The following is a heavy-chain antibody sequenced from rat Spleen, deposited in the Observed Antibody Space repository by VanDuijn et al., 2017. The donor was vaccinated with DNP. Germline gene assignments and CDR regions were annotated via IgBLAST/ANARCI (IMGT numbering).Heavy chain of an antibody. J-gene: IGHJ2*01. CDR1: GFSLTRYN. Sequence: QVQLKESGPGLVQPSQTLSLICTVAGFSLTRYNVHWVRQPPGKGLEWMGVIWNTGGTRYNSALKSRLSITMDTSKTQVFLNMNSLQTEDTATYYCARGDSSADVIDYWGQGVMVTVSS. CDR3: ARGDSSADVIDY. V-gene: IGHV2-41*01. D-gene: IGHD1-1*01. CDR2: IWNTGGT.